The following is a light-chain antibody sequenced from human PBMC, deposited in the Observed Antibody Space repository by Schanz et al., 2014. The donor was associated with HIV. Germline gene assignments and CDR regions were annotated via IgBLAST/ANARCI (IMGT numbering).Light chain of an antibody. CDR2: LGS. V-gene: IGKV2-28*01. J-gene: IGKJ4*01. Sequence: EIVMTQSPLSLSVTPGEPASISCRSSQSLVHSDGYNYLDWYLQKPGQSPQLLIYLGSNRASGVPDRFSGSGSGTDFTLQISRVEAEDVGVYYCMQALQTPLTFGGGTKVEIK. CDR1: QSLVHSDGYNY. CDR3: MQALQTPLT.